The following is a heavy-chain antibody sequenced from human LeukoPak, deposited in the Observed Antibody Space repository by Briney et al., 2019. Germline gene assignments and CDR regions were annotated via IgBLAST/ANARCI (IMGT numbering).Heavy chain of an antibody. CDR2: INPSGGST. CDR3: ARGSSDELLYRALWY. D-gene: IGHD2-2*02. V-gene: IGHV1-46*01. J-gene: IGHJ4*02. Sequence: ASVKVSCKASGYNFISYHMHWVRQAPGQGLEWMGIINPSGGSTSYAQKFQGRVTMTRDTSTSTVYMELSSLRSEDTAVYYCARGSSDELLYRALWYWGQGTLVTVSS. CDR1: GYNFISYH.